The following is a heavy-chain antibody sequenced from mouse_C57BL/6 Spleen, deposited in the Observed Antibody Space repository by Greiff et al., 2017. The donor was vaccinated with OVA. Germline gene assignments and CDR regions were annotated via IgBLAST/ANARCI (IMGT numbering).Heavy chain of an antibody. D-gene: IGHD2-1*01. CDR1: GYTFTDYE. Sequence: VQGVESGAELVRPGASVTLSCKASGYTFTDYEMHWVKQTPVHGLEWIGAIDPETGGTAYNQKFKGKAILTADKSSSTAYMELRSLTSEDSAVYYCTRNYYGNYLYFDYWGQGTTLTVSS. CDR3: TRNYYGNYLYFDY. V-gene: IGHV1-15*01. J-gene: IGHJ2*01. CDR2: IDPETGGT.